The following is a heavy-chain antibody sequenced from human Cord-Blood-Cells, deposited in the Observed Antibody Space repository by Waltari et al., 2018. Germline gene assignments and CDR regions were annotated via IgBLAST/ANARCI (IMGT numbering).Heavy chain of an antibody. J-gene: IGHJ4*02. CDR3: ATAYYYDSSGYYYFDY. D-gene: IGHD3-22*01. CDR1: GYTLTELS. V-gene: IGHV1-24*01. CDR2: FDPEDGKT. Sequence: QVQLVQSGAEVKKPGASVKVSCKVSGYTLTELSMHWVRTAPGKGLEWMGGFDPEDGKTIYAQKFQGRVTMTEDTSTDTAYMELSSLRSEDTAVYYCATAYYYDSSGYYYFDYWGQGTLVTVSS.